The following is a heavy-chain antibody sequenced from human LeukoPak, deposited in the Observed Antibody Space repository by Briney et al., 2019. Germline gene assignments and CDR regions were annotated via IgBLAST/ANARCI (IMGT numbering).Heavy chain of an antibody. CDR2: IWSGAGGNTP. CDR1: AITLSDRG. J-gene: IGHJ6*03. CDR3: TTDVWTDDNYYMDV. Sequence: PGTSLRLSCAASAITLSDRGIHWVRQAPGKGLEWLTLIWSGAGGNTPFYGDSAKGRFTISRDTSRNTVHLQMSSLRAEDTAVYYCTTDVWTDDNYYMDVWGRGTTVTVSS. V-gene: IGHV3-33*01. D-gene: IGHD1-1*01.